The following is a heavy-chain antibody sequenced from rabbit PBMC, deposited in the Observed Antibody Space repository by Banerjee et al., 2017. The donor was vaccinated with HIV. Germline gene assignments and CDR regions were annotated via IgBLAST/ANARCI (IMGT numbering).Heavy chain of an antibody. CDR1: GIDFSSYYY. V-gene: IGHV1S45*01. CDR2: IYNHDGST. D-gene: IGHD7-1*01. Sequence: QQQLEESGGGLVKPGGTLTLTCKASGIDFSSYYYMCWVRQAPGKGLEWIACIYNHDGSTYYASWAKGRFTISKTSSTTVTLQMTSLTAADTATYFCVRETETYAGYAGYGYYFNLWGPGTLVTVS. CDR3: VRETETYAGYAGYGYYFNL. J-gene: IGHJ4*01.